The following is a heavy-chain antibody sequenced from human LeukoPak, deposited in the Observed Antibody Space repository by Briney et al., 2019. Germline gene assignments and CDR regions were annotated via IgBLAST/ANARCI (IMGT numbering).Heavy chain of an antibody. J-gene: IGHJ4*02. CDR2: IYTSGST. CDR1: GGSISSGSYY. CDR3: AREGYSGSYGDY. D-gene: IGHD1-26*01. V-gene: IGHV4-61*02. Sequence: TLSLTCTVSGGSISSGSYYWSWIRQPAGKGLEWIGRIYTSGSTNYNPSLKSRVTISVDTSKNQFSLKLSSVTAADTAVYYCAREGYSGSYGDYWGQGTLVTVSS.